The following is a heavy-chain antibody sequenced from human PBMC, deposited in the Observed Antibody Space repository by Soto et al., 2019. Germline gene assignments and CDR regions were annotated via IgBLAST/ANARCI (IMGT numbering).Heavy chain of an antibody. V-gene: IGHV4-59*01. J-gene: IGHJ6*02. CDR3: ARGGADTAMVPNYYYYYGMDV. D-gene: IGHD5-18*01. CDR2: IYYSGST. Sequence: SETLSLTCTVSGGSISSYYWSWIRQPPGKGLEWIGYIYYSGSTNYNPSLKSRVTISVDTSKNQFSLKLSSVTAADTAVYYCARGGADTAMVPNYYYYYGMDVWRQGTTVTVSS. CDR1: GGSISSYY.